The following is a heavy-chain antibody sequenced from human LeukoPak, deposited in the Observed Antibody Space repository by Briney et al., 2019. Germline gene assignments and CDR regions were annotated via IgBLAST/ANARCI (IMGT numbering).Heavy chain of an antibody. J-gene: IGHJ1*01. CDR2: VPYDRSNK. V-gene: IGHV3-30*02. Sequence: GGSLRLSCAASGFTFSSYAMHWVRQAPGRGLEWVAFVPYDRSNKYYADSVKGRFTISRDNSKNTLYLQMNSLRPEDTAVYYCARAPSEIGGYYPEYFRRWGQGTLVTVSP. D-gene: IGHD3-22*01. CDR3: ARAPSEIGGYYPEYFRR. CDR1: GFTFSSYA.